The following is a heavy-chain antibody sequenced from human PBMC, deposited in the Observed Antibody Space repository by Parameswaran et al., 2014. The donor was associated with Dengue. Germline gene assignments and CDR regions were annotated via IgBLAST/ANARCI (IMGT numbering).Heavy chain of an antibody. D-gene: IGHD3-10*01. J-gene: IGHJ6*02. Sequence: RWIRQPREGLEWVSYISSRGTTTYYADSVKGRFTISRDNAKNSLYLRMISLRAEDTAVYYCAREGASMVQGREVYYYGMDVWGQGTTVTVSS. V-gene: IGHV3-11*04. CDR3: AREGASMVQGREVYYYGMDV. CDR2: ISSRGTTT.